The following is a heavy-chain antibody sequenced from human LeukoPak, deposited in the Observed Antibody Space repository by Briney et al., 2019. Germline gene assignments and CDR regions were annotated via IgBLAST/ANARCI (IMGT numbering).Heavy chain of an antibody. Sequence: GGSLRLSRAASGFTFSSHWMNWVRQAPGKGLEWVANVNQGGSEKNYVDSVKGRFTISRDNAKNSLYLQMNSLGVEDTAVYYCARDPDPIVGVSFDYWGQGTLVTVSS. CDR1: GFTFSSHW. D-gene: IGHD1-26*01. V-gene: IGHV3-7*01. J-gene: IGHJ4*02. CDR3: ARDPDPIVGVSFDY. CDR2: VNQGGSEK.